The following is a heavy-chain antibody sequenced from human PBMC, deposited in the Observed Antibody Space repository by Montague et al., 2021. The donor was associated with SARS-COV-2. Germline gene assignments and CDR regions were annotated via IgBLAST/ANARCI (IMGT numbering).Heavy chain of an antibody. CDR1: GDSISSDRYF. CDR3: ARVLKRGPGELFYS. CDR2: IDTSGSA. D-gene: IGHD3-10*01. Sequence: TLSLTCSVSGDSISSDRYFWTWIRQPAGKGLEWIGRIDTSGSAHYNPSLKSRVTMSVDTSKNVFFLHLNSVTAADRAVYYCARVLKRGPGELFYSWGQGTLVTVSA. J-gene: IGHJ4*02. V-gene: IGHV4-61*02.